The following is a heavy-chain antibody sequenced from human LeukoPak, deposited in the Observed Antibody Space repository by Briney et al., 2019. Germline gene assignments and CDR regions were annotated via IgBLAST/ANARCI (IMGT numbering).Heavy chain of an antibody. CDR3: ARQYYSSGWYHYYYYMDV. CDR2: IYYSGST. CDR1: GGSISSSSYY. D-gene: IGHD6-19*01. Sequence: PSETLSLTCTVSGGSISSSSYYWGWIRQPPGKGLEWIGSIYYSGSTYYNPSLKSRVTISVDTSKNQFSLKLSSVTAADTAVYYCARQYYSSGWYHYYYYMDVWGKGTTVTVSS. V-gene: IGHV4-39*07. J-gene: IGHJ6*03.